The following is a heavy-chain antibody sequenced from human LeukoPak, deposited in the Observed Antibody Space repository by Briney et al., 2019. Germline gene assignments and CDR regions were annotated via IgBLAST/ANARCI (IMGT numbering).Heavy chain of an antibody. D-gene: IGHD3-22*01. V-gene: IGHV3-23*01. CDR2: ISGSGGST. CDR3: AKDRRGYDYYDSSGYYFQH. CDR1: GFTFRSYA. J-gene: IGHJ1*01. Sequence: GGSLRLSCAASGFTFRSYAMSWVRQAPGKGLEWVSAISGSGGSTYYADSVKGRFTISRDNSKNTLYLQMNSLRAEDTAVYYCAKDRRGYDYYDSSGYYFQHWGQGTLVTVSS.